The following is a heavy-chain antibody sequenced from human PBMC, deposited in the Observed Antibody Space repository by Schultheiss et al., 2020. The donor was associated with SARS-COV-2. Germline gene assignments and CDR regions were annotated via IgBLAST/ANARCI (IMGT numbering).Heavy chain of an antibody. D-gene: IGHD6-13*01. J-gene: IGHJ6*02. CDR2: ISYDGSNK. CDR1: GFTFSSYG. CDR3: AKDRIARSWEAAFGTGGLYYYCGMYV. V-gene: IGHV3-30*18. Sequence: GGSLRLSCAASGFTFSSYGMHWVRQAPGKGLEWVAVISYDGSNKYYSDSVKGRFTISRDNSKNTLYLQMNSLRAEDTAVYYCAKDRIARSWEAAFGTGGLYYYCGMYVWGQGTTVTVSS.